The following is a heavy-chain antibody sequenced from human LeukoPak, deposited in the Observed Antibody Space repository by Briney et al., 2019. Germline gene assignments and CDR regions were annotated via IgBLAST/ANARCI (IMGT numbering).Heavy chain of an antibody. Sequence: ASVKVSCKASGYTFTSYGISWVRQAPGQGLEWMGWISAYNGNTNYAQKLQGRVTMTTDTSTSTAYMELRRLRSDDTAVYYCARDGQLGWSGYTPIYYYYGMDVWGQGTTVTVSS. V-gene: IGHV1-18*01. CDR1: GYTFTSYG. D-gene: IGHD3-3*01. CDR3: ARDGQLGWSGYTPIYYYYGMDV. CDR2: ISAYNGNT. J-gene: IGHJ6*02.